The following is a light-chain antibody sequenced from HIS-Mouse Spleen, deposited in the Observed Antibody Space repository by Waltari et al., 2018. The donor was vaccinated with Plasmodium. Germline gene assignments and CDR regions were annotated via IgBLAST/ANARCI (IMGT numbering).Light chain of an antibody. Sequence: EIVMTQSPATLSVSPGERATLSCRASHRVSSNLAWYQQKPGQAPRRLIYGASPRATGIPARFRGSGSGTEFTLTISSLQSEDFAVYYCQQYNNWSFTFGPGTKVDIK. CDR1: HRVSSN. J-gene: IGKJ3*01. V-gene: IGKV3-15*01. CDR2: GAS. CDR3: QQYNNWSFT.